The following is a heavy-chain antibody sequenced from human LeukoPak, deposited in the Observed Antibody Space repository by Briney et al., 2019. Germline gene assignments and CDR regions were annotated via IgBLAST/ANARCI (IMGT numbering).Heavy chain of an antibody. V-gene: IGHV3-48*03. Sequence: PGGSLRLSCAASGFTFSSYEMNWVRQAPGKGREWVSYISSSGGTIYYADSVKGRFTISRDNAKNSLYLQRNSLRAEDTAVYSCAKEGESRYYYYYMDVWGKGTTVTVSS. CDR3: AKEGESRYYYYYMDV. CDR2: ISSSGGTI. CDR1: GFTFSSYE. J-gene: IGHJ6*03.